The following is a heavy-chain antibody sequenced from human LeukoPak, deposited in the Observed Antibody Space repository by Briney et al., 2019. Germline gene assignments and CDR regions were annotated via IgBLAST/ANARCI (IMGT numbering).Heavy chain of an antibody. V-gene: IGHV4-59*08. D-gene: IGHD2-15*01. CDR2: IYYSGST. CDR1: GGSISSYY. CDR3: ATLTYCSGGSCFPKYFQH. J-gene: IGHJ1*01. Sequence: PSETLSLTCTVSGGSISSYYWSWIRQPPGKGLEWIGYIYYSGSTNHNPSLKSRVTISVDTSKSQFSLKLSSVTAADTAVYYCATLTYCSGGSCFPKYFQHWGQGTLVAVSS.